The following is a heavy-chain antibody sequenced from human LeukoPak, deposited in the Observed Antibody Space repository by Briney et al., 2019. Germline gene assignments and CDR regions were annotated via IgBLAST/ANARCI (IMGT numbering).Heavy chain of an antibody. J-gene: IGHJ4*02. D-gene: IGHD3-10*01. CDR2: IKSKTDGGTT. CDR1: GFTFSNAW. CDR3: TTAYYYGSGSPFDY. V-gene: IGHV3-15*01. Sequence: GGSLRLSCAASGFTFSNAWMRWVRQAPGEGREWVGRIKSKTDGGTTDYAAHAKGRFTISRDDSKNTLYLQMNSLKTEDTAVYYCTTAYYYGSGSPFDYWGQGTLVTVSS.